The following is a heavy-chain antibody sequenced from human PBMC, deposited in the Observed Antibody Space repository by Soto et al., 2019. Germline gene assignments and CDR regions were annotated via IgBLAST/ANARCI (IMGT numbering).Heavy chain of an antibody. CDR2: ISHSGST. CDR1: GGSISSGGYS. J-gene: IGHJ4*02. Sequence: QLQLQESGSGLVKPSQTLSLTCAVSGGSISSGGYSWSWIRQPPGKGLEWIGYISHSGSTYYNPSIKRPVTISVERSKNQFSLKLSSVTAADTAVYFCASGSHVPHYWGQGTLVTVSS. D-gene: IGHD6-6*01. V-gene: IGHV4-30-2*01. CDR3: ASGSHVPHY.